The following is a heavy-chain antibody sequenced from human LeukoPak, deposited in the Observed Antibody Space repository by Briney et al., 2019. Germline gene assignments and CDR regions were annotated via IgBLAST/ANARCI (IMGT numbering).Heavy chain of an antibody. V-gene: IGHV3-7*01. D-gene: IGHD4-17*01. CDR2: IKQDGSEK. CDR3: ARDTDDYAVFDY. J-gene: IGHJ4*02. Sequence: GGSLRLSCAASGFTLSSYWMNWVRQAPGKGLEWVANIKQDGSEKNYVDSVKGRFTISRDNAKNSLYLQMNSLRAEDTAVYYCARDTDDYAVFDYWGQGTLVTVSS. CDR1: GFTLSSYW.